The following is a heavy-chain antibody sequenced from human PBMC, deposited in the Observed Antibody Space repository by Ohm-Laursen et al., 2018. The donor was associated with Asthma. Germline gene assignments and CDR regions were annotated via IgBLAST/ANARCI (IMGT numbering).Heavy chain of an antibody. Sequence: SLRLSCTASGFTFSSYGMHWVRQAPGKGLEWVAVISYDGSNKYYADSVKGRFTISRDNSKNTLYLQMNSLRAEDTAVYYCARGSDSGWHFDYWGQGTLVTVSS. CDR2: ISYDGSNK. CDR3: ARGSDSGWHFDY. V-gene: IGHV3-30*03. D-gene: IGHD6-19*01. CDR1: GFTFSSYG. J-gene: IGHJ4*02.